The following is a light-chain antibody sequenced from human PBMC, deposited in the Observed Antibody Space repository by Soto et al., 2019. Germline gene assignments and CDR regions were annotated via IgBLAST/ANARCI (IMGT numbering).Light chain of an antibody. CDR3: SSYTSSSTLVV. V-gene: IGLV2-14*01. CDR1: SSDGGGYNY. J-gene: IGLJ2*01. CDR2: DVS. Sequence: QSALTQPASVAGSPGQSITISCTGTSSDGGGYNYVSWYQQHPGKLPKLMIYDVSNRPSGVSNRFSGSKSVNTASLTISGLQAEDEADYYCSSYTSSSTLVVFGGGTKPTVL.